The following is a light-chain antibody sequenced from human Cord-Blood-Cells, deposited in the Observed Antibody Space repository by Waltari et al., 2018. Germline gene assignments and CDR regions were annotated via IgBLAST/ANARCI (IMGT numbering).Light chain of an antibody. CDR1: SRDVGGYNY. CDR2: EVS. V-gene: IGLV2-8*01. Sequence: QSALTQPPSASGSPGQSVTISCTGTSRDVGGYNYVSWYQHHPGKAPKLMIYEVSKRPSGVPDRFSGSKSGNTASLTVSGLQAEDEADYYCSSYAGSNNVVFGGGTKLTVL. CDR3: SSYAGSNNVV. J-gene: IGLJ2*01.